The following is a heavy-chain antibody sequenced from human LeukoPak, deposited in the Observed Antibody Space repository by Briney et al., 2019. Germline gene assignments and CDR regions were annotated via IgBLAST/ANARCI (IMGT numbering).Heavy chain of an antibody. V-gene: IGHV4-39*01. D-gene: IGHD1-26*01. J-gene: IGHJ5*02. CDR3: ARHRIRKGATDWFDP. Sequence: SETLSLTCTVSGGSISSSSYCWGWIRQPPGKGLEWIGRIYYSGSTYYNPSLKSRVTISVDTSKNQFSLKLSPVTAADTAVYYCARHRIRKGATDWFDPWGQGTLVTVSS. CDR2: IYYSGST. CDR1: GGSISSSSYC.